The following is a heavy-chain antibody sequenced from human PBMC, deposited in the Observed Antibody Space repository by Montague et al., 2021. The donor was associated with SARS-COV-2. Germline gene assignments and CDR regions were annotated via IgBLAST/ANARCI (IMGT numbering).Heavy chain of an antibody. D-gene: IGHD4-17*01. CDR2: INHSGST. CDR1: GGSFSGYY. V-gene: IGHV4-34*01. CDR3: ARGSTVTHY. J-gene: IGHJ4*02. Sequence: SETLSLTCAVYGGSFSGYYWSWIRQPPGKGLEWIGEINHSGSTNYNPSLKSRVAISVDTSKNQFSLKLSSVTAADTAVYYCARGSTVTHYWGQGTLVTVSS.